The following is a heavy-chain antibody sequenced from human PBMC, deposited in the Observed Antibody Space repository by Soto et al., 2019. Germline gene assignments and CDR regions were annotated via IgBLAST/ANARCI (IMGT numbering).Heavy chain of an antibody. D-gene: IGHD2-15*01. CDR1: GFIFSSFA. CDR2: IGGGGGST. Sequence: PGGSLRLSCAASGFIFSSFAMNWVRQAPGKGLEWVSAIGGGGGSTYYADSVRGRFTVSRDNSKDTVYLQMNRLRVEDTALYFCVQAVEIAPILGHWGQGTLVTVSS. V-gene: IGHV3-23*01. CDR3: VQAVEIAPILGH. J-gene: IGHJ4*02.